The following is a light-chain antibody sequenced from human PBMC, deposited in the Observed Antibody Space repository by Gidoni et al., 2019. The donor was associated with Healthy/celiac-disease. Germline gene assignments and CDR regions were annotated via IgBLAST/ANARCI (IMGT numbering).Light chain of an antibody. Sequence: DSEMCQSPDSLDESLGERATINCKSSQSVLYSSNNKNYLAWYQQKPGQPPKLLIYWASTRESGVPDRFSGSGSGTDFSLTLSCLHAEYVAFYYCQQYYSTPPTFGGGTKVEIK. CDR1: QSVLYSSNNKNY. V-gene: IGKV4-1*01. CDR2: WAS. CDR3: QQYYSTPPT. J-gene: IGKJ4*01.